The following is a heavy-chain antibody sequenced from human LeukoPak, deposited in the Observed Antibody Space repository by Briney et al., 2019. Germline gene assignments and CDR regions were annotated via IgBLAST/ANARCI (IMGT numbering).Heavy chain of an antibody. Sequence: GGSLRLSCAASGFPFSIYEMNWVRQAPGKGLEWVSNIGSSGTTIYYADSVKGRFSISRDNAKNSLYLQMNSLRVEDTAVYYCALLAVASDFDYWGQGALVTVSS. J-gene: IGHJ4*02. D-gene: IGHD6-19*01. CDR2: IGSSGTTI. CDR1: GFPFSIYE. CDR3: ALLAVASDFDY. V-gene: IGHV3-48*03.